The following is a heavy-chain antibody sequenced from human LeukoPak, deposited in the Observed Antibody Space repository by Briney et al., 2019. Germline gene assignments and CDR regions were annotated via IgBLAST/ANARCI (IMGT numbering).Heavy chain of an antibody. Sequence: GRSLRLSCAASGFTFSSYGMHWVRQAPGKGLEWVAVISYDGSNKYYADSVKGRFTISRDNSKNTLYLQMNSLRAEDTAVYYCAKGEQPGLRYFDWLSPFDYWGQRTLVTVSS. CDR1: GFTFSSYG. V-gene: IGHV3-30*18. CDR2: ISYDGSNK. J-gene: IGHJ4*02. D-gene: IGHD3-9*01. CDR3: AKGEQPGLRYFDWLSPFDY.